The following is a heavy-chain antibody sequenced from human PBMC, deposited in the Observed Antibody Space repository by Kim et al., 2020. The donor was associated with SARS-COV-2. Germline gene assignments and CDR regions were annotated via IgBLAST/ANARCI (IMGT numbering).Heavy chain of an antibody. D-gene: IGHD3-10*01. J-gene: IGHJ4*02. Sequence: VKGRYTTSRDNSKTTLYLQMNSLRAEDTAVYYCAKENYYGSGNLRGYFDYWGQGTLVTVSS. V-gene: IGHV3-23*01. CDR3: AKENYYGSGNLRGYFDY.